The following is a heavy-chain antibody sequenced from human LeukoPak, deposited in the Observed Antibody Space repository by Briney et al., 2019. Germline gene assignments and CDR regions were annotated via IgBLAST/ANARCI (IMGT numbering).Heavy chain of an antibody. V-gene: IGHV4-59*12. CDR3: ARVKAGPYYYYGMDV. J-gene: IGHJ6*02. Sequence: SETLSLTCTVSGGSISSYYWSWIRQPPGKGLEWIGYIYYSGSTNYNPSLKSRVTISVDTSKNQFSLKLSSVTAADTAVYYCARVKAGPYYYYGMDVWGQGTTVTVSS. CDR2: IYYSGST. CDR1: GGSISSYY.